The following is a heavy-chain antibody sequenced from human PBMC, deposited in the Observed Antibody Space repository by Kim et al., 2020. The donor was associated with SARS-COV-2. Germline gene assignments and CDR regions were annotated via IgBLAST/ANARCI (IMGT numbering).Heavy chain of an antibody. CDR2: TRNKANSYTT. Sequence: GGSLRLSCAASGFTFSDHYMDWVRQAPGKGLEWVGRTRNKANSYTTEYAASVKGRFTISRDDSKNSLYLQMNSLKTEDTAVYYCARDTAYCSSTSCYGHYYSYGMGVWGQGTTVTVSS. J-gene: IGHJ6*02. V-gene: IGHV3-72*01. D-gene: IGHD2-2*01. CDR3: ARDTAYCSSTSCYGHYYSYGMGV. CDR1: GFTFSDHY.